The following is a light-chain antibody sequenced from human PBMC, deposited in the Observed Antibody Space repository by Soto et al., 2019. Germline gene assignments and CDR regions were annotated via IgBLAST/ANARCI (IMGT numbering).Light chain of an antibody. CDR1: SGDVGGYNY. J-gene: IGLJ3*02. V-gene: IGLV2-11*01. CDR3: RSYAGSYTVM. Sequence: QSALTQPRSVSGSPGQSVTISCTGTSGDVGGYNYVSWYQQHPGKVPKLMIYDVSRRPSGVPDRFSGSKSGNTASLTISGLQAEDEADYYCRSYAGSYTVMFGGGTQLTVL. CDR2: DVS.